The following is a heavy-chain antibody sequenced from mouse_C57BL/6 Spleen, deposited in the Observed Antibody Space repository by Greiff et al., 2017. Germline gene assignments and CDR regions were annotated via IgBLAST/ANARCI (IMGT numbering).Heavy chain of an antibody. J-gene: IGHJ3*01. CDR1: GYSITSGYY. CDR3: ARGGGSMVTPAWFAY. V-gene: IGHV3-6*01. D-gene: IGHD2-13*01. Sequence: DVKLEESGPGLVKPSQSLSLTCSVTGYSITSGYYWNWIRQFPGNKLEWMGYISYDGSNNYNPSLKNRITITRDTSKNQFFLKLNSVTTEDSASYYCARGGGSMVTPAWFAYWGQGTLVTVSA. CDR2: ISYDGSN.